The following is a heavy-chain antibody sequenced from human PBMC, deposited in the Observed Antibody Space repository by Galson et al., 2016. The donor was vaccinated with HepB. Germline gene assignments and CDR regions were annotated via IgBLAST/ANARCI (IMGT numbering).Heavy chain of an antibody. Sequence: SETLSLTCAVYGGSFSYYWNWIRQPPGKGLEWIGEVNHSGITNSNPTLKSRVAISVDESKNQVSLSMTSVTAADTAVYYCARGRAVGPRVGRGLHYGLDVWGQGTAVTVSS. CDR3: ARGRAVGPRVGRGLHYGLDV. CDR1: GGSFSYY. V-gene: IGHV4-34*01. J-gene: IGHJ6*02. D-gene: IGHD1-26*01. CDR2: VNHSGIT.